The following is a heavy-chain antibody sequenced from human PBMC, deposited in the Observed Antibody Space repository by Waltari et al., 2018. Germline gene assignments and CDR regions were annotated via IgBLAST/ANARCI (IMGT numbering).Heavy chain of an antibody. CDR1: GFTFSSYA. J-gene: IGHJ4*02. CDR2: ISGSGGST. Sequence: EVQLLESGGGLVQPGGSLRLSCAASGFTFSSYAMRWVRQAPGKGLEWVSAISGSGGSTYYADSVKGRFTISRDNSKNTLYLQMNSLRAEDTAVYYCAKGGFPEQWLVPGSFDYWGQGTLVTVSS. D-gene: IGHD6-19*01. CDR3: AKGGFPEQWLVPGSFDY. V-gene: IGHV3-23*01.